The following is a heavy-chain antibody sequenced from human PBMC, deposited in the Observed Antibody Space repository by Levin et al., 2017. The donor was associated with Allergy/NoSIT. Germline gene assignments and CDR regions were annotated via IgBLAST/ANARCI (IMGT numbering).Heavy chain of an antibody. J-gene: IGHJ6*02. Sequence: SETLSLTCTVSGDSISSYYWSWIQQPPGKGLEWIGYIYNSGSTNYNPSLKSRVTISVDTSKNQFSLKLSSVTAADTAVYYCARRFCSGGTCYSGSHGMDVWGQGTTVTVSS. CDR1: GDSISSYY. V-gene: IGHV4-59*08. CDR2: IYNSGST. D-gene: IGHD2-15*01. CDR3: ARRFCSGGTCYSGSHGMDV.